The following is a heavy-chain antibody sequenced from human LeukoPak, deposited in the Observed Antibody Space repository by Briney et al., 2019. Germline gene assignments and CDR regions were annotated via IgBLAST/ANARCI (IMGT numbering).Heavy chain of an antibody. V-gene: IGHV2-5*02. Sequence: SGPTLVNPTQTLTLTCTFSGFSLSTSGVGVGWIRQPPGKALEWLALIYWDDDKRYSPSLKSRLTITKDTSKNQVVLTMTNMDPVDTATYYCAHIWRSTVKSGRAARKSGYYYYYMDVWGKGTTVTVSS. D-gene: IGHD6-6*01. J-gene: IGHJ6*03. CDR2: IYWDDDK. CDR3: AHIWRSTVKSGRAARKSGYYYYYMDV. CDR1: GFSLSTSGVG.